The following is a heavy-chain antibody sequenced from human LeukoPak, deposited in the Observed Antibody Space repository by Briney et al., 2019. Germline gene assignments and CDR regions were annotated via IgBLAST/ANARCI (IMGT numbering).Heavy chain of an antibody. V-gene: IGHV4-34*01. CDR3: ASRSGYSRAFDI. J-gene: IGHJ3*02. Sequence: KPSGTLPLTCAVYGGSFRGYYWSRIRQPPGKGLEWIGEINHSGSTNYNPSLKSRVTISVDTSNNQFSLKLSSVTAADTAVYYCASRSGYSRAFDIWGQGTMVTVSS. CDR1: GGSFRGYY. CDR2: INHSGST. D-gene: IGHD3-3*01.